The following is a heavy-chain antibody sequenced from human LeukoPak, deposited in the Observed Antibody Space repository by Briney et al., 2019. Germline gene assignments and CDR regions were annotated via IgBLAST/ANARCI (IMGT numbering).Heavy chain of an antibody. CDR1: GASIGGSNYY. CDR2: IFYSGRT. D-gene: IGHD5-24*01. Sequence: PSETLSFTCTVSGASIGGSNYYWGWVRQPPGMGLEWIGSIFYSGRTYFNPSLKRRVTISVDTSKNQFSLRLSSVTAADAAVYYCARHEEGDGRNAKTFWYWGQGTLVTVSS. CDR3: ARHEEGDGRNAKTFWY. J-gene: IGHJ4*02. V-gene: IGHV4-39*01.